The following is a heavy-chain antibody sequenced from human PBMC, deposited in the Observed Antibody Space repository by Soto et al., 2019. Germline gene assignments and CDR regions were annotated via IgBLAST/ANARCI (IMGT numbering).Heavy chain of an antibody. D-gene: IGHD6-13*01. CDR2: ISSSGSTI. V-gene: IGHV3-11*01. Sequence: PGGSLRLSCAASGFTFSDYYMSWIRQAPGKGLEWVSYISSSGSTIYYADSVKGRFTISRDNSKNSLYLQMNSLRAEDTAVYYCAKDQGSSWYEIDYWGQGTLVTVSS. J-gene: IGHJ4*02. CDR1: GFTFSDYY. CDR3: AKDQGSSWYEIDY.